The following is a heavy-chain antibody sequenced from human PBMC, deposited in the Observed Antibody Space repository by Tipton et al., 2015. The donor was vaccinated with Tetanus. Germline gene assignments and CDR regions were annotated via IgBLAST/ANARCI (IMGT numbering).Heavy chain of an antibody. CDR1: GGSISSGGYY. CDR2: IYNSGST. J-gene: IGHJ4*02. D-gene: IGHD1-26*01. Sequence: TLSLTCTVSGGSISSGGYYWSWIRQHPGKGLEWIGDIYNSGSTYYNPSLKSRVTISVDTSKNLFYLKLNSVTAADTAVYFCARDQARGARGLNYFDSWGQGTPVTVSS. CDR3: ARDQARGARGLNYFDS. V-gene: IGHV4-31*03.